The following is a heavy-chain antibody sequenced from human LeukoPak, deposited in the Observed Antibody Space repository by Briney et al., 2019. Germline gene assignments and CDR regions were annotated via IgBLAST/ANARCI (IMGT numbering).Heavy chain of an antibody. CDR2: INPSGGST. CDR3: AREGRQWLQSAESHFDY. V-gene: IGHV1-46*01. CDR1: GYTFTSYY. J-gene: IGHJ4*02. D-gene: IGHD5-24*01. Sequence: ASVKVSCKASGYTFTSYYMHWVRQAPGQGLEWMGIINPSGGSTSYAQKFQGRVTMTRDTSTSTVYMELSSLRSEDTAVYYCAREGRQWLQSAESHFDYWGQGTLVTLSS.